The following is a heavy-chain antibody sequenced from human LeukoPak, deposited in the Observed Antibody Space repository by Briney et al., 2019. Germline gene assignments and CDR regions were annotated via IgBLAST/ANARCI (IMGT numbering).Heavy chain of an antibody. CDR3: ARDRYDDYAVDY. V-gene: IGHV3-21*01. J-gene: IGHJ4*02. Sequence: GGSLRLSCAASGFTFSTYSMNWVRQAPGKGLEWVSSISTSSYIYYSDSVKGRLTISRDNAKNSLYLQMNSLRAEDTAVYYCARDRYDDYAVDYWGQGTLVTVSS. CDR2: ISTSSYI. CDR1: GFTFSTYS. D-gene: IGHD4-17*01.